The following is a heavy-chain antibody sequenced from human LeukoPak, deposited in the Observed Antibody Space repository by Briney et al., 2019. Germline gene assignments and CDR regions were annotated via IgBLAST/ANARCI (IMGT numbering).Heavy chain of an antibody. V-gene: IGHV4-31*03. CDR3: AREDYGDFKFDY. CDR2: IYHSGST. CDR1: GGSISSGGYY. Sequence: SETLSLTCTVSGGSISSGGYYWSWIRQHPGKGLEWIGYIYHSGSTYYNPSLKSRVTISVDTSKNQFSLKLSSVTAADTAVYYCAREDYGDFKFDYWGQGTLVTVSS. J-gene: IGHJ4*02. D-gene: IGHD4-17*01.